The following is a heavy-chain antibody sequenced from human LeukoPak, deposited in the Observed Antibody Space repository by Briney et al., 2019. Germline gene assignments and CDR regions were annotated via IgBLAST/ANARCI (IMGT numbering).Heavy chain of an antibody. V-gene: IGHV4-59*08. J-gene: IGHJ3*02. Sequence: SETLSLTCTVSGRSMNSHYWTWIRQPPGKGLEWIGYIYFSGSTNYNPSLKSRVTISVDTSKNQFSLRLSSVTAADTAVYYCARPAVGANLVHAFDIWGQGTMVTVSS. CDR3: ARPAVGANLVHAFDI. CDR1: GRSMNSHY. D-gene: IGHD1-26*01. CDR2: IYFSGST.